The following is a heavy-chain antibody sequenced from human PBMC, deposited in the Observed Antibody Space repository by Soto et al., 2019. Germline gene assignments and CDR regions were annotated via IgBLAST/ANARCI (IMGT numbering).Heavy chain of an antibody. D-gene: IGHD6-6*01. CDR2: ISYDGSNK. J-gene: IGHJ5*02. CDR1: GFTFSSYG. CDR3: AKVRDSSSSNWFDP. Sequence: LRLSCAASGFTFSSYGMHWVRQAPGKGLEWVAVISYDGSNKYYADSVKGRFTISRDNSKNTLYLQMNSLRAEDTAVYYCAKVRDSSSSNWFDPWGQGTLVTVSS. V-gene: IGHV3-30*18.